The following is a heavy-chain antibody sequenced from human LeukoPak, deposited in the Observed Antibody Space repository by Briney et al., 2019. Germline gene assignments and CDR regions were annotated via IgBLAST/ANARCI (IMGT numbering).Heavy chain of an antibody. D-gene: IGHD4-11*01. V-gene: IGHV3-7*01. CDR2: IKFDGSDK. J-gene: IGHJ4*02. CDR1: GFAFSNYW. CDR3: ASEVTTNDYSSDY. Sequence: GGSLRLSCAASGFAFSNYWMSWVRQAPGKGLEWVANIKFDGSDKFYVDSVKGRFTISRDNAKNLLYLQMNSLRAEDTAVYYCASEVTTNDYSSDYWGQGTLVTVSS.